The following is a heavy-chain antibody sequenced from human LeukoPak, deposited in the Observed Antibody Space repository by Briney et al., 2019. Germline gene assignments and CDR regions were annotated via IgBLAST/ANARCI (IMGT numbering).Heavy chain of an antibody. CDR2: INTNTGNP. V-gene: IGHV7-4-1*02. CDR1: GYTFTSYA. D-gene: IGHD3-10*01. CDR3: ARGGPMVRGVIDCCDFDY. Sequence: ASVKVSCKASGYTFTSYAMNWVRQAPGQGLEWMGWINTNTGNPTYAQGFTGRFVFSLDTSVSTAYLQISSLKAEDTAVYYCARGGPMVRGVIDCCDFDYWGQGTLVTVSS. J-gene: IGHJ4*02.